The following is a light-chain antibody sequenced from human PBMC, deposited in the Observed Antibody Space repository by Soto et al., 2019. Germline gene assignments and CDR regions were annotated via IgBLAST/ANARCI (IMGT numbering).Light chain of an antibody. J-gene: IGLJ3*02. CDR1: SSNIGSNY. Sequence: QSVLTQPPSASGTPGQRVTISCSGSSSNIGSNYVYWYQQLPGTAPKVFIYRNDQRPSGVPDRFSGSKSGTSASLAISGLRSEDEADYYCAAWDDSLSGGVFGGGTKLTVL. CDR3: AAWDDSLSGGV. CDR2: RND. V-gene: IGLV1-47*01.